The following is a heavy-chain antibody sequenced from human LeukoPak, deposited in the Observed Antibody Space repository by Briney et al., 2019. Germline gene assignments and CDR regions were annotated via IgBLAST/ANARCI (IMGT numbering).Heavy chain of an antibody. D-gene: IGHD4-23*01. J-gene: IGHJ4*02. Sequence: GGSLRLSCAASGFTFSSYSMNLVRQAPGKGLEWVSSISSSSNYIYYADSVKGRFTLSRDNAKNSLWLQMKSLRAEDTAVYYCARGEGDSGGNFVGDYWGQGTLVTVSS. CDR1: GFTFSSYS. V-gene: IGHV3-21*01. CDR2: ISSSSNYI. CDR3: ARGEGDSGGNFVGDY.